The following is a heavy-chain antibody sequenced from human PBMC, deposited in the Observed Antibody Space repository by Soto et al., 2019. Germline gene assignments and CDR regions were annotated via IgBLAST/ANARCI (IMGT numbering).Heavy chain of an antibody. D-gene: IGHD1-7*01. V-gene: IGHV6-1*01. J-gene: IGHJ6*02. CDR1: GDSVSTNIAA. CDR2: TLYRSSKWYN. Sequence: LSLTCAISGDSVSTNIAAWSWIRQSPSRGLEWLGRTLYRSSKWYNEYAVSVKSRMTINPDTSKNQFSLQLNSVTPEDTAVYYCARDAAPTLNYPHGMDVWGQGTAVTVSS. CDR3: ARDAAPTLNYPHGMDV.